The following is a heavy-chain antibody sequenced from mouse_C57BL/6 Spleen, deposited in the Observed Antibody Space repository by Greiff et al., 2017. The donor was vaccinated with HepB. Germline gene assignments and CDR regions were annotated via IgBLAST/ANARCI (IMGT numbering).Heavy chain of an antibody. J-gene: IGHJ1*03. CDR3: ARGRDWYFDV. V-gene: IGHV1-69*01. Sequence: VQLQQPGAELVMPGASVKLSCKASGYTFTSYWMPWVKQRPGQGLEWIGEIDPSDSYTNDNQKFKGKSTLTVDKSSSTAYMQLRSLTSEDSAVYYCARGRDWYFDVWGTGTTVTVSS. CDR1: GYTFTSYW. CDR2: IDPSDSYT.